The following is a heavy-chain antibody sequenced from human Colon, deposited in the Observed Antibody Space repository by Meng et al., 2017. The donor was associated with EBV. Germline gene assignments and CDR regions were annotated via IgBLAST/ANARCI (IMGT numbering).Heavy chain of an antibody. Sequence: QVQLQESGPGLVEPSQTLSLTCTVSGGSMSSGNYYWSWIRQPPGKGLEWIGYIHHSGSAYYNPSLKSRVSISVDTSKSQFSLNLNSMTAADTALYYCASFDHIPRRNYFDYWGQGTLVTVSS. J-gene: IGHJ4*02. D-gene: IGHD2-21*01. V-gene: IGHV4-30-4*01. CDR2: IHHSGSA. CDR3: ASFDHIPRRNYFDY. CDR1: GGSMSSGNYY.